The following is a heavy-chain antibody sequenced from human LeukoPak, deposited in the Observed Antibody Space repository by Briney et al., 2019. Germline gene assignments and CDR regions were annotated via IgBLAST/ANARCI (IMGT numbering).Heavy chain of an antibody. J-gene: IGHJ4*02. CDR1: GYSISSGYY. Sequence: SETLSLACVVSGYSISSGYYWGWIRQPPGKGLEWIGSIYHSGSTFYNPSLKSRVTISVDTSKNQFSLKLSSVTAADTAVYYCARDRGGQFDYWGQGTLVTVSS. CDR2: IYHSGST. V-gene: IGHV4-38-2*02. CDR3: ARDRGGQFDY.